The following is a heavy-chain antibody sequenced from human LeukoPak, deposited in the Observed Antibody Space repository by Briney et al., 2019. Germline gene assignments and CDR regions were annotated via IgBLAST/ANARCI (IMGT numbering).Heavy chain of an antibody. CDR1: GFTFSSCG. Sequence: GRSLRLSCAASGFTFSSCGMHWVRQAPGKGLEWVAVISYDGSNKYYADSVKGRFTISRDNSKNTLYLQMNSLRAEDTAVYYCAKFAIMRDHQNWFDPWGQGTLVTVSS. J-gene: IGHJ5*02. V-gene: IGHV3-30*18. CDR2: ISYDGSNK. CDR3: AKFAIMRDHQNWFDP.